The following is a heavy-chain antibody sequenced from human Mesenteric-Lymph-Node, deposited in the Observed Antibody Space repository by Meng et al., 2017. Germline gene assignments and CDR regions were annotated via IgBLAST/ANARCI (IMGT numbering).Heavy chain of an antibody. CDR2: SRNKAYSYTT. J-gene: IGHJ4*02. V-gene: IGHV3-72*01. D-gene: IGHD2-15*01. CDR1: GFTLSDHT. Sequence: GESLKISCAASGFTLSDHTMDWVRQAPGKGLEWVGRSRNKAYSYTTDYAASVKGRFTISRDDSENSLYLQMNSLKTEDTAVYFCSRGWFDYWGQGSLVTVSS. CDR3: SRGWFDY.